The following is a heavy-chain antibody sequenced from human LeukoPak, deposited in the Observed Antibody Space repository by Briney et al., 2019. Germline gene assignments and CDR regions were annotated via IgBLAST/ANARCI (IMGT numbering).Heavy chain of an antibody. CDR1: GGSISSSSYS. D-gene: IGHD6-6*01. CDR3: ARVARYSSSSRHYYYYYMDV. V-gene: IGHV4-39*07. CDR2: IYYSGST. Sequence: TSETLSLTCTVSGGSISSSSYSWGWIRQPPGKGLEWIGSIYYSGSTYYNPSLKSRVTISVDTSKNQFSLKLSSVTAADTAVYYCARVARYSSSSRHYYYYYMDVWGKGTTVTVSS. J-gene: IGHJ6*03.